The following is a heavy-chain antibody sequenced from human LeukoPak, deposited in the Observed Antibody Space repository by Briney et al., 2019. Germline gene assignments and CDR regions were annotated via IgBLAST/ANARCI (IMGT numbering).Heavy chain of an antibody. J-gene: IGHJ3*02. D-gene: IGHD4-11*01. CDR3: AKDFGRDYNTANDAFDI. CDR1: GFTFSDYG. V-gene: IGHV3-33*06. CDR2: TWHDGRDK. Sequence: GGSLRLSCAASGFTFSDYGMHWVRQAPGKGLEWVVVTWHDGRDKHYADSVRGRFTISRDNSKDTLYLEMKSLRADDTAVYYCAKDFGRDYNTANDAFDIWGQGTMVTVSS.